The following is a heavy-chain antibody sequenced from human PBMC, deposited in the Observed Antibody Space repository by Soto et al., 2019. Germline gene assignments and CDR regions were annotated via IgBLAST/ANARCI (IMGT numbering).Heavy chain of an antibody. CDR1: GFTFSSYW. CDR2: INSDGSST. J-gene: IGHJ6*03. CDR3: ARDPKTVWICSGGSCGRSYYYYMDV. Sequence: PGGSLRLSCAASGFTFSSYWMHWVRQAPGKGLVWVSRINSDGSSTSYADSVKGRFTISRDNAKNTLYLQMNSLRAEDTAVYYCARDPKTVWICSGGSCGRSYYYYMDVWGKGTTVTVSS. D-gene: IGHD2-15*01. V-gene: IGHV3-74*01.